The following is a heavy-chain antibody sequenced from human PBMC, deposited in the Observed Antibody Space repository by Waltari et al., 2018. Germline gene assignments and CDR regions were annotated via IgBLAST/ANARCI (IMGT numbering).Heavy chain of an antibody. V-gene: IGHV3-48*03. J-gene: IGHJ4*02. CDR3: ARVWGVTTSDF. Sequence: EVQLVESGGGLVQLGGCLRLSCAASGFSLSAYGMNWVRQAPGKGLEWLSFISSSGPTIHYADSVKGRFTVSRDNTKNSLSLQMNSLRAEDTAVYYCARVWGVTTSDFWGQGTLVTVSS. CDR2: ISSSGPTI. D-gene: IGHD4-17*01. CDR1: GFSLSAYG.